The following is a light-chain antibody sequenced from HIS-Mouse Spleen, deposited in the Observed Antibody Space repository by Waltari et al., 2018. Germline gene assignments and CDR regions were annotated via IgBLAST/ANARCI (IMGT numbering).Light chain of an antibody. CDR2: EDS. V-gene: IGLV3-10*01. J-gene: IGLJ2*01. Sequence: SYELTQPPSVSVSPGQTARITCPGHALPKKYAYWYQQKSGQAPVLVIYEDSKRSSGIPERFSGSSSGTMATLTISGAQVEDEADYYCYSTDSSGNHRVFGGGTKLTVL. CDR1: ALPKKY. CDR3: YSTDSSGNHRV.